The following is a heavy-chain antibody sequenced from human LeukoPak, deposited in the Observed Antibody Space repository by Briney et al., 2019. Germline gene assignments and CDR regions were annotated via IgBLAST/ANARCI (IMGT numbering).Heavy chain of an antibody. CDR3: AREVGATGNDWFDP. J-gene: IGHJ5*02. D-gene: IGHD1-26*01. CDR1: GYIFTNYG. V-gene: IGHV1-46*04. CDR2: INPSGGTT. Sequence: ASVKVSCKASGYIFTNYGITWVRQAPGQGLEWLGIINPSGGTTRYAQKLQGRVTVTRDTSTSTVFMELSSLTSEDTAVYYCAREVGATGNDWFDPWGQGTLVSVSS.